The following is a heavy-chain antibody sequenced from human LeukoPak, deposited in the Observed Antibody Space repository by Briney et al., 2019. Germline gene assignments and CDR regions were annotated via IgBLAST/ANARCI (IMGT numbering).Heavy chain of an antibody. CDR3: ASRGGGVVPAAPYYSDY. J-gene: IGHJ4*02. V-gene: IGHV1-69*06. CDR2: IIPIFGTA. D-gene: IGHD2-2*01. Sequence: ASVKVSCKASGGTFSSYAISWVRQAPGQGLEWMGGIIPIFGTANYAQKFQGRVTITADKSTSTAYMELSSLRSEDTAVYYCASRGGGVVPAAPYYSDYWGQGTLVTVSS. CDR1: GGTFSSYA.